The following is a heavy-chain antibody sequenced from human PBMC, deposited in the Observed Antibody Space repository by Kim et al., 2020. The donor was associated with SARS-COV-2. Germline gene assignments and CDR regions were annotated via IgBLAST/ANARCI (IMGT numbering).Heavy chain of an antibody. CDR3: ARGPQP. Sequence: DGSIQNHGDAVKGRFTISRDNVNKFLYLQMNSLTAEDTAVYYCARGPQPWGRGTLVTVSS. CDR2: DGSIQ. J-gene: IGHJ5*02. V-gene: IGHV3-7*03.